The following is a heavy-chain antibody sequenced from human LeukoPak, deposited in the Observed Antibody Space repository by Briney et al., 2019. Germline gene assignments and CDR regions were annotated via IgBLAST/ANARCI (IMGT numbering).Heavy chain of an antibody. CDR2: ISGSGGST. V-gene: IGHV3-23*01. CDR1: GFTFSSYA. J-gene: IGHJ6*02. CDR3: AKDLSSSWYPEDGMDV. Sequence: GGSLRLSCAASGFTFSSYAMSWVRQAPGKGLEWVSVISGSGGSTYYADSVKGRFTISRDNSKNTLYLQMNSLRAEDTAVYYCAKDLSSSWYPEDGMDVWGQGTTVTVSS. D-gene: IGHD6-13*01.